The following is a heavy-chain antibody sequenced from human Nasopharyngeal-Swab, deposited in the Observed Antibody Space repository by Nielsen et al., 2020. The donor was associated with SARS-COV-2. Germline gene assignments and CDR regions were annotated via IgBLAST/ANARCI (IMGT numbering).Heavy chain of an antibody. Sequence: GESLKISCVDSGFRDYSMNWVRQAPGKGLERVSSISSSSSDIYYADSVKGRFTISRDSAKNSLYLQMNNLRAEDTAVYYCARGYCSSGSCYAKHYGMDVWGQGTTVTVSS. D-gene: IGHD2-15*01. V-gene: IGHV3-21*01. CDR1: GFRDYS. J-gene: IGHJ6*02. CDR2: ISSSSSDI. CDR3: ARGYCSSGSCYAKHYGMDV.